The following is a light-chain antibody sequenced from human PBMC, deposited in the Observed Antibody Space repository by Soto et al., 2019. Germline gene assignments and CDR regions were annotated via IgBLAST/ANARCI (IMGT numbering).Light chain of an antibody. CDR2: VGGDGRY. V-gene: IGLV4-60*03. Sequence: QLVLTQSSSASASLGSSVNLTCSLSNEHRRNIVAWHQQQPGTAPRYLMRVGGDGRYYKGSEVPDRFSGSISGADRYLTISNLQSEDEADYFCETWDSTTRVFGGGTKLTVL. CDR1: NEHRRNI. CDR3: ETWDSTTRV. J-gene: IGLJ2*01.